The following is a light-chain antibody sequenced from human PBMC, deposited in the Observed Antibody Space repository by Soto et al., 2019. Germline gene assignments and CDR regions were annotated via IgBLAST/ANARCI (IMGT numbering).Light chain of an antibody. V-gene: IGKV3-20*01. CDR2: GAS. Sequence: EIVLTQSPGSLSLSPGERATLSCRASQSVDSTFFAWYQKKPGQAPRLLIYGASKRATGGPDRFSGSGSGTDFTLTISRLEPEDFAVYYCQQYMRSVTFGQGTKVEI. CDR1: QSVDSTF. CDR3: QQYMRSVT. J-gene: IGKJ1*01.